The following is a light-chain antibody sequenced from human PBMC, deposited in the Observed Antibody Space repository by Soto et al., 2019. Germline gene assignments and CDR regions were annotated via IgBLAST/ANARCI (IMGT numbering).Light chain of an antibody. CDR2: FAS. Sequence: DIQMTQSPSSLSASVGDRVTIACRASRDIGNDLGWYQQRPGEAPKRLISFASSLESGVPSRFSGSGSGTGFTLAISSLQPEDFATYYRLQRHSYPRTFGGGPKVDIK. CDR1: RDIGND. V-gene: IGKV1-17*01. J-gene: IGKJ4*01. CDR3: LQRHSYPRT.